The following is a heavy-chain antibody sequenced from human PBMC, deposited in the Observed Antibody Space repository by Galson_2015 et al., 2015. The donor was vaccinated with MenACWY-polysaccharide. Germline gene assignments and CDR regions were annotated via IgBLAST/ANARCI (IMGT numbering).Heavy chain of an antibody. CDR3: ARDTTLDY. V-gene: IGHV3-66*02. D-gene: IGHD1-26*01. J-gene: IGHJ4*02. CDR2: ISSGGDT. Sequence: SLRLSCAASGFSFNGYGMHWVRQAPGKGLEWVSVISSGGDTYYADSVKGRFTISRDNYKNTLYLQMNSLRSEDTAVYYCARDTTLDYWVRGSLVTVSS. CDR1: GFSFNGYG.